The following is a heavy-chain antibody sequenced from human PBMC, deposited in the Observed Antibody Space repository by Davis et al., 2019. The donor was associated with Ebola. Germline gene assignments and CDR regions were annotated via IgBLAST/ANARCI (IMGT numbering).Heavy chain of an antibody. CDR2: IIPIFGTA. D-gene: IGHD4-23*01. J-gene: IGHJ4*02. CDR3: ARHRYGGADY. CDR1: GGTFSSYA. V-gene: IGHV1-69*13. Sequence: SSVKVSCKASGGTFSSYAISWVRQAPGQGLEWMGGIIPIFGTANYAQKFQGRVTITADESTSTAYMELSSLRSDDTAVYYCARHRYGGADYWGQGTLVTVSS.